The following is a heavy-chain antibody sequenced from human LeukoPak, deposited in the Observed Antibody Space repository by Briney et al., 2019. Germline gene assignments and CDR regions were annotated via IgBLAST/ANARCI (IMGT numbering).Heavy chain of an antibody. CDR3: ARHVYSSSWYFDY. V-gene: IGHV5-51*01. Sequence: GESLKISCKGSGYSFTSYWIGWVRQMPGKGLEWMGIIYPGDSDTRYSPSFQGQVTISAGKSISTAYLQRSSLKASDTAMYYCARHVYSSSWYFDYWGQGTLVTVSS. D-gene: IGHD6-13*01. CDR1: GYSFTSYW. J-gene: IGHJ4*02. CDR2: IYPGDSDT.